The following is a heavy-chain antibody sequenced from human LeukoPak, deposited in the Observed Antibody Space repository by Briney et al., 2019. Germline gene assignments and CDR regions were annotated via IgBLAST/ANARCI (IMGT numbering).Heavy chain of an antibody. J-gene: IGHJ4*02. D-gene: IGHD5-18*01. CDR2: IIPIFGTA. V-gene: IGHV1-69*05. CDR1: GGTFSSYA. CDR3: ARDNGGYSYGTFDY. Sequence: ASVKVSCKASGGTFSSYAISWVRQAPGQGLEWVGRIIPIFGTANYAQKFQGRVTITTDESTSTAYMELSSLRSEDTAVYYCARDNGGYSYGTFDYWGQGTLVTVSS.